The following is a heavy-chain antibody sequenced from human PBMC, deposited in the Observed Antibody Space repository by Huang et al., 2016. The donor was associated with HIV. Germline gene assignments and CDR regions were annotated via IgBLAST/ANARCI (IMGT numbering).Heavy chain of an antibody. CDR3: ARDRGQQLSPFDS. D-gene: IGHD6-13*01. CDR1: GFSLDSYN. CDR2: ISPSSSFI. V-gene: IGHV3-21*01. J-gene: IGHJ4*02. Sequence: EVQLVESGGGLVKPGGSLRLSCAASGFSLDSYNMYWVRQTPGTGLQWVSSISPSSSFIDYADSGKGRFSISRDNAKNSLYLQMNNLRGEDTAVYYCARDRGQQLSPFDSWGQGTLVTVSS.